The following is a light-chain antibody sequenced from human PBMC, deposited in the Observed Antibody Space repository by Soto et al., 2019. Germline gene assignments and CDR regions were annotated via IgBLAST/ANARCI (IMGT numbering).Light chain of an antibody. Sequence: IVLTQSPATLSLSPGETSTSSVRASQRVSSYLAWYQQKPGQAPRLLMYEASNRATGIPARFSGGGSGTDFTLTISSLEPEDFAVYYCQQRSDWPWTFGQGTKVDIK. CDR1: QRVSSY. CDR3: QQRSDWPWT. J-gene: IGKJ1*01. CDR2: EAS. V-gene: IGKV3-11*01.